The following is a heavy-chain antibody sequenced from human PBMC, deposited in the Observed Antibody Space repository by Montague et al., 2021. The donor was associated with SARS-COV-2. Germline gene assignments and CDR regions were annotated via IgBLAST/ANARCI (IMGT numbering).Heavy chain of an antibody. V-gene: IGHV3-48*02. Sequence: SLRLSCAASGFTLSTYSMDWVRQAPGKGLEWISYISSSSATIYYAESVEGRFTISRDNVKNSVYLQLNSLTDEDTAVYYCARDAISDSGWYLAPFGHWGQGVLVTVSS. D-gene: IGHD6-19*01. J-gene: IGHJ4*02. CDR2: ISSSSATI. CDR3: ARDAISDSGWYLAPFGH. CDR1: GFTLSTYS.